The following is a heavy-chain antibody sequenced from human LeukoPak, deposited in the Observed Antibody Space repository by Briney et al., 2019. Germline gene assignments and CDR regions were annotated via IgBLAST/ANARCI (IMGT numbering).Heavy chain of an antibody. Sequence: GGSLRLSCAASGFTFSTYSMNWVRQAPGKGLEWVSSISSSSSYIYYADSVRGRFTISRDNAKNSLYLQMNGLRAEDTAVYYCASGHYYGSGSYYPNWFGPWGQGTLVTVSS. CDR1: GFTFSTYS. V-gene: IGHV3-21*01. D-gene: IGHD3-10*01. CDR2: ISSSSSYI. CDR3: ASGHYYGSGSYYPNWFGP. J-gene: IGHJ5*02.